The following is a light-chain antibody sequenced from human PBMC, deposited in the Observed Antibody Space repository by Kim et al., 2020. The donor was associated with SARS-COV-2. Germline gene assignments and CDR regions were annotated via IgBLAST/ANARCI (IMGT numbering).Light chain of an antibody. CDR3: QQYKNWPYT. CDR1: QSVSSN. Sequence: SVSPGERATLSCRASQSVSSNLAWYQQKPGQAPRLLIYGAFTRATGIPARFSGSGSGTEFTLIINSLQSEDFAVYYCQQYKNWPYTFGQGTKLEI. CDR2: GAF. V-gene: IGKV3-15*01. J-gene: IGKJ2*01.